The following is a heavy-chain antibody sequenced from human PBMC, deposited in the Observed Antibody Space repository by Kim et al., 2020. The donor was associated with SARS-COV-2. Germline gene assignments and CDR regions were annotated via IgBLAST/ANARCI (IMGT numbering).Heavy chain of an antibody. CDR3: ARGLDPGYSSSWYRDYYYYGMDV. V-gene: IGHV3-21*01. CDR1: GFTFSSYS. CDR2: ISSSSSYI. Sequence: GGSLRLSCAASGFTFSSYSMNWVRQAPGKGLEWVSSISSSSSYIYYADSVKGRFTISRDNAKNSLYLQMNSLRAEDTAVYYCARGLDPGYSSSWYRDYYYYGMDVWGQGTTVTVSS. J-gene: IGHJ6*02. D-gene: IGHD6-13*01.